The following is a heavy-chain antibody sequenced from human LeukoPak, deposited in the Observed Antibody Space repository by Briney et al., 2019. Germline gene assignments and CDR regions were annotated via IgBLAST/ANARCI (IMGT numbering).Heavy chain of an antibody. D-gene: IGHD3-9*01. J-gene: IGHJ4*02. CDR1: GYTLTGYY. V-gene: IGHV1-2*02. CDR2: INPNSGGT. CDR3: ARRPVDFDWLFY. Sequence: ASVKVSCKASGYTLTGYYMHWVRQAPGQGLEWMGWINPNSGGTNYAQKFQGRVTMTRDTSISTAYMELSRLRSDDTAVYYCARRPVDFDWLFYWGQGTLVTVSS.